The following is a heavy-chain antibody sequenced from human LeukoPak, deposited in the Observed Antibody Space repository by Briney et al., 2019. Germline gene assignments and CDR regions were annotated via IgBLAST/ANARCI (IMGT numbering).Heavy chain of an antibody. V-gene: IGHV5-51*01. CDR3: ARHLTVVVPPARDYYYYGMDV. J-gene: IGHJ6*02. CDR2: IYPGDSDT. CDR1: GYSFTSYW. D-gene: IGHD2-2*01. Sequence: GESLKISCKGSGYSFTSYWIGWVRQMPGKGLEWMGIIYPGDSDTRYSPSFQGQVTISADKSISTAYLQWSSLRASDTAMYFCARHLTVVVPPARDYYYYGMDVWGQGTTVTVS.